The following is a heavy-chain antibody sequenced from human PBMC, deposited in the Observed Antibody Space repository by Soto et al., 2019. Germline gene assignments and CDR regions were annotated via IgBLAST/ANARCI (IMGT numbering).Heavy chain of an antibody. CDR1: GYTFTSYV. J-gene: IGHJ6*03. V-gene: IGHV1-8*01. D-gene: IGHD2-2*01. CDR3: ARGPLMEEIVVVPAAAYYYYYYMDV. CDR2: MNPNSGNT. Sequence: ALVKVSCKASGYTFTSYVINWVRQATGQGLEWKGWMNPNSGNTGYAQKFQGRVTMTRNTSISTAYMELSSLRSEDTAVYYCARGPLMEEIVVVPAAAYYYYYYMDVWGKGTTVTVSS.